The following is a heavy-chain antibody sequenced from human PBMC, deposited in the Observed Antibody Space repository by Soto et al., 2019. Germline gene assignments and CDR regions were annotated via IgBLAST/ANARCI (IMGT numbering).Heavy chain of an antibody. J-gene: IGHJ3*02. CDR3: ARNYYDSSGPRPYYAFDI. D-gene: IGHD3-22*01. CDR1: GFSLSTSGMC. CDR2: IDWDDDK. V-gene: IGHV2-70*01. Sequence: GSGPTLVNPTQTLTLTCTFSGFSLSTSGMCVSWIRQPPGKALEWLALIDWDDDKYYSTSLKTRLTISKDTSKNQVVLTMTNMDPVDTATYYCARNYYDSSGPRPYYAFDIWGQGTMVTVSS.